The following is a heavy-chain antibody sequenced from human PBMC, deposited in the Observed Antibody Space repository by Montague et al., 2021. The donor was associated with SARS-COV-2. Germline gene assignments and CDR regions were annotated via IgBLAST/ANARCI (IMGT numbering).Heavy chain of an antibody. V-gene: IGHV3-9*01. CDR2: ISWNSGST. CDR1: GFTFDDYA. J-gene: IGHJ4*02. D-gene: IGHD2-15*01. Sequence: SLSLSCAASGFTFDDYAMHWVRQAPGKGLEWVSGISWNSGSTGYADSVKGRFTISRDNAKNSLYLQMNSLRAEDTALYYCAKEVGESPSFDYWGQGTLVTVSS. CDR3: AKEVGESPSFDY.